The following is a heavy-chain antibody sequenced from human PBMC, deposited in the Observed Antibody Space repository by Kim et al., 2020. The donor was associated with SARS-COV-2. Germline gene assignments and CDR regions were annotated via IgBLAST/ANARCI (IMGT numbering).Heavy chain of an antibody. D-gene: IGHD2-21*01. V-gene: IGHV1-69*13. CDR2: IIPIFGTA. CDR1: GGTFSSYA. J-gene: IGHJ5*02. Sequence: SVKVSCKASGGTFSSYAISWVRQAPGQGLEWMGGIIPIFGTANYAQKFQGRVTITADESTSTAYMELSSLRSEDTAVYYCARYLWQRSAQYNWFDPWGQGTLVTVSS. CDR3: ARYLWQRSAQYNWFDP.